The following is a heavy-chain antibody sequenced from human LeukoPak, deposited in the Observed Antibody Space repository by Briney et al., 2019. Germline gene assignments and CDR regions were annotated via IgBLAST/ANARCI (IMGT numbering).Heavy chain of an antibody. CDR3: AGHLNTFDQGGASYYYIDV. J-gene: IGHJ6*03. Sequence: PSETLSLTCTVSGGSMSYYYWSWIRQPPGKGLEWIGNLFYSGNSNYNPSLKSRVTISIDTSKSQFSLKLTSVTAADTAVYYCAGHLNTFDQGGASYYYIDVWGKGTTVAVSS. V-gene: IGHV4-59*08. CDR1: GGSMSYYY. CDR2: LFYSGNS. D-gene: IGHD3-16*01.